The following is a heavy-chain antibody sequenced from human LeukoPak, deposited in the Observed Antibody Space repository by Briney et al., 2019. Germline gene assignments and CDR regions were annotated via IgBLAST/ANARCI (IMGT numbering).Heavy chain of an antibody. Sequence: SETLSLTCTVSGGSISSYYWSWIRQPPGKGLEWIGYIYYSGSTNYNPSLKSRVTISVDTSKNQFSLKLSSVTAANTAVYYCARHKYSSGWPPEGAFDIWGQGTMVTVSS. V-gene: IGHV4-59*08. CDR1: GGSISSYY. CDR2: IYYSGST. D-gene: IGHD6-19*01. J-gene: IGHJ3*02. CDR3: ARHKYSSGWPPEGAFDI.